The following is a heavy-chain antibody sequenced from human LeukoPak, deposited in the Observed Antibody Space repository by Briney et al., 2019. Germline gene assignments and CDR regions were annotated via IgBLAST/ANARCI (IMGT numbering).Heavy chain of an antibody. CDR2: IYYSGST. V-gene: IGHV4-39*07. CDR3: ARGGYSYRYARGVFDY. J-gene: IGHJ4*02. D-gene: IGHD5-18*01. CDR1: GGSISSSNYY. Sequence: SETLSLTCTVSGGSISSSNYYWGWIRQPPGKGLEWIGSIYYSGSTNYNPSLKSRVTISVDTSKNQFSLKLSSVTAADTAVYYCARGGYSYRYARGVFDYWGQGTLVTVSS.